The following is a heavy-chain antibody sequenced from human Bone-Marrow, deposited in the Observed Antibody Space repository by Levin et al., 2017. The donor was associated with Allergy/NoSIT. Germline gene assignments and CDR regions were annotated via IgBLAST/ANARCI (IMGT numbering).Heavy chain of an antibody. CDR3: AKEGYCSGGSCCNWFDP. D-gene: IGHD2-15*01. J-gene: IGHJ5*02. Sequence: GGSLRLSCAASGFTFSSYAMSWVRQAPGKGLEWVSAISGSGGSTYYADSVKGRFTISRDNSKHTLYMQMNSLRAADTAVYYCAKEGYCSGGSCCNWFDPWGQGTLVTVSS. V-gene: IGHV3-23*01. CDR2: ISGSGGST. CDR1: GFTFSSYA.